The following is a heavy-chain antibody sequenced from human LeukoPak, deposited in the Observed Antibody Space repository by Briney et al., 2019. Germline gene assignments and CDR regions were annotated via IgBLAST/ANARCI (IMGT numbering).Heavy chain of an antibody. CDR2: IIGSGGST. CDR3: AKGRARSSGWYDY. D-gene: IGHD6-19*01. V-gene: IGHV3-23*01. CDR1: GFTFSSYA. J-gene: IGHJ4*02. Sequence: PGGSLRLSCAASGFTFSSYAMSWVGQAPGKGLGGCSAIIGSGGSTYYADSVKGRFTISGDNPKNTLYLQMNSLRAEDTAVYYCAKGRARSSGWYDYWGQGTLVTVSS.